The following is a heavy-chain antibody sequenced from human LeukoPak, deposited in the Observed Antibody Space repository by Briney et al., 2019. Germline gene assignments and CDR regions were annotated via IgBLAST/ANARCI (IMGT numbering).Heavy chain of an antibody. CDR2: ISAYNGNT. Sequence: ASVKVSCKASGYTFTSYGISWVRQAPGQGLKWMGWISAYNGNTNYAQKLQGRVTMTTDTSTSTAYMELRSQRSDDTAVYYCARGRITIFGVAHFDYWGQGTLVTVSS. CDR1: GYTFTSYG. D-gene: IGHD3-3*01. V-gene: IGHV1-18*01. CDR3: ARGRITIFGVAHFDY. J-gene: IGHJ4*02.